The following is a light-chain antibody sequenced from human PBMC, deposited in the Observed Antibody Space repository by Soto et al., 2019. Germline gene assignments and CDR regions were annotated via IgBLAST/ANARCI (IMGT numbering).Light chain of an antibody. CDR1: QGISNY. CDR2: AAS. CDR3: PKYNSAPP. J-gene: IGKJ1*01. V-gene: IGKV1-27*01. Sequence: DIQMTQSPSSLSASVGDRVTITCRASQGISNYLAWYQQKPGKVPKLLIYAASTLQSGVPSRFSGSGSGTDFTLTIISLQPEDVATYYCPKYNSAPPFGQGTKVEIK.